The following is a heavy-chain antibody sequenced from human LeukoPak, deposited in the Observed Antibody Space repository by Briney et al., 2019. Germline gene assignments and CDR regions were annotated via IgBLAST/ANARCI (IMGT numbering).Heavy chain of an antibody. CDR1: GFTFSSYW. V-gene: IGHV3-7*01. D-gene: IGHD6-13*01. CDR2: IKQDGSEK. CDR3: ARAYFSSSLYTLGY. Sequence: GGSLRLSCAASGFTFSSYWMSWVRQAPGKGLEWVANIKQDGSEKYHVDSVKGRFTISRDNAKNSLYLQMNSLRAEDTAVYYCARAYFSSSLYTLGYWGQGTLVTVSS. J-gene: IGHJ4*02.